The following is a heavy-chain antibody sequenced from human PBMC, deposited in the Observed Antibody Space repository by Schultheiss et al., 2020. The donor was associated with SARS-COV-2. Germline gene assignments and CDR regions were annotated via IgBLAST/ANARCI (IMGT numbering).Heavy chain of an antibody. CDR1: GGSIRSYY. V-gene: IGHV4-59*01. CDR3: ARGGVGGGDFDY. J-gene: IGHJ4*02. D-gene: IGHD3-10*01. CDR2: IYYSGST. Sequence: SETLSLTCTVSGGSIRSYYWSWIRQPPGKGLEWMGYIYYSGSTNYNPSLKSRVTISVETSKNQFSLKLSSVTAADTAVYYCARGGVGGGDFDYWGQGTLVTVSS.